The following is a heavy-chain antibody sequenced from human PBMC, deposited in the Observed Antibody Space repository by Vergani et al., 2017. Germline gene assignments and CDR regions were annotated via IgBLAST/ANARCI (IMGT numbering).Heavy chain of an antibody. Sequence: QEQLVQSGSELKKPGASVKVSCKASGNSFNNYAIHWVRQAPGQGLEWMGWINPTTGNPTYARAFTGRFVFSLDTSISTAYLQIGSLKAEDTAVYFCARAKRGRLAVGATDSWGQGTLLTVSS. CDR3: ARAKRGRLAVGATDS. J-gene: IGHJ4*02. V-gene: IGHV7-4-1*01. D-gene: IGHD6-19*01. CDR2: INPTTGNP. CDR1: GNSFNNYA.